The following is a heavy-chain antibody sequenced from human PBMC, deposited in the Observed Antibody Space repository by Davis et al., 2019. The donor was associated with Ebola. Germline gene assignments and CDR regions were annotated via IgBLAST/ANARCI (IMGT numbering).Heavy chain of an antibody. V-gene: IGHV1-69*13. CDR3: AREVNRGYCSSTSCLGEGWFDP. CDR2: IIPIFGTA. D-gene: IGHD2-2*01. J-gene: IGHJ5*02. CDR1: GYTFTSYY. Sequence: AASVKVSCKASGYTFTSYYMHWVRQAPGQGLEWMGGIIPIFGTANYAQKFQGRVTITADESTSTAYMELSSLRSEDTAVYYCAREVNRGYCSSTSCLGEGWFDPWGQGTLVTVSS.